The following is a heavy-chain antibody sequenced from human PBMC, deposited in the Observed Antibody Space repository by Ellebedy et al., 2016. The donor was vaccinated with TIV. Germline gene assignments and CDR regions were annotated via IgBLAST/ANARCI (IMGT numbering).Heavy chain of an antibody. Sequence: GESLKISXAASGFTFSNYWMSWVRPAPGKGLEWVANIKQDGSEIYYVDSVKGRFTISRDNAKNSLYLQMNSLRGEDTAVYYCAREVGGGGAYWGQGTLVTVSS. CDR3: AREVGGGGAY. CDR2: IKQDGSEI. V-gene: IGHV3-7*01. J-gene: IGHJ4*02. D-gene: IGHD2-21*01. CDR1: GFTFSNYW.